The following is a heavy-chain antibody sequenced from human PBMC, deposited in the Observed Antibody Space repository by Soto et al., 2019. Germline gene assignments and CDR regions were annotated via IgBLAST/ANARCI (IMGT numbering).Heavy chain of an antibody. D-gene: IGHD6-13*01. J-gene: IGHJ6*04. CDR3: ARQGYSSSWYLRQGYYYYGMEV. CDR1: GGSISSSSYY. V-gene: IGHV4-39*01. Sequence: SETLSHTCTVYGGSISSSSYYWGWILQPPGKGLEWIGSIYYSVSTYYNPSLKSRVTISVDTSKNQFSLKLSSVTAADTAVYYCARQGYSSSWYLRQGYYYYGMEVWGDGTTVTVSS. CDR2: IYYSVST.